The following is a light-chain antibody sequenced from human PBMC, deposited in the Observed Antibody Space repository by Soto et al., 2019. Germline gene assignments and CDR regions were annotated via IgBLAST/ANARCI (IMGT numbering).Light chain of an antibody. CDR3: QHYNYWPYT. Sequence: EIVLTQSPGTLSLSPGERATVSCRASQSISINLAWYQRKPGQAPRLLIYDASTRATGVPARFSGSGSGTDFTLTISSLQSEDFAVYYCQHYNYWPYTFGQGTKVDIK. CDR2: DAS. J-gene: IGKJ2*01. V-gene: IGKV3-15*01. CDR1: QSISIN.